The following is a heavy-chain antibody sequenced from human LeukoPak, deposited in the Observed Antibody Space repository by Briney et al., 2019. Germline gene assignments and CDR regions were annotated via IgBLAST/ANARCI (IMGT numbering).Heavy chain of an antibody. CDR1: GFTFRTYW. CDR3: AREWRGFKDY. V-gene: IGHV3-74*01. CDR2: SNSDGSAT. Sequence: PGGSLRLSCAASGFTFRTYWLHSVRQAQGQGLKWVARSNSDGSATIYADSVKGRFVISRDNSKNTLYPQMSSLRVEYTAMYYCAREWRGFKDYWGQGTLVTVSS. J-gene: IGHJ4*02. D-gene: IGHD3-10*01.